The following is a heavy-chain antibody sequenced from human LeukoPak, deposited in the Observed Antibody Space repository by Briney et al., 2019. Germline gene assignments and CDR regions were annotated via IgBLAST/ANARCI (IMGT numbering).Heavy chain of an antibody. CDR2: MNPNSGNT. Sequence: GASVKVSCKASGYTFTSYDINWVRQATGQGLEWMGWMNPNSGNTGYAQKFQGRVTITRNTSISTAYMELSSLRSEDTAPYYCARLHSSSWYLYYFDYWGQGTLVTVSS. D-gene: IGHD6-13*01. CDR1: GYTFTSYD. V-gene: IGHV1-8*03. CDR3: ARLHSSSWYLYYFDY. J-gene: IGHJ4*02.